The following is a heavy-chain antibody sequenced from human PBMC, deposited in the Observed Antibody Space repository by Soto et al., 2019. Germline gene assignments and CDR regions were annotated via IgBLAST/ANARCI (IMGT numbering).Heavy chain of an antibody. CDR2: IYYSGST. D-gene: IGHD3-22*01. Sequence: PSETLSLTCTVSGGSISSSNYNWGWIRQPPGKGLDWIGTIYYSGSTYYNPSLKSRVTIFVDTSKNQFSLKLNSVTAADTAVYYCARQGDYYDSSSYLDYWGRGTLVT. J-gene: IGHJ4*02. CDR3: ARQGDYYDSSSYLDY. CDR1: GGSISSSNYN. V-gene: IGHV4-39*01.